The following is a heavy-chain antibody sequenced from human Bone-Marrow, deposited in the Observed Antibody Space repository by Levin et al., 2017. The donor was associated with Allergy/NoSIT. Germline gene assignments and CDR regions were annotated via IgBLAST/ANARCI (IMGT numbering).Heavy chain of an antibody. CDR1: GFTFSSSS. J-gene: IGHJ5*02. V-gene: IGHV3-30*04. CDR2: ISYDGLNK. Sequence: GESLKISCASSGFTFSSSSMHWVRQAPGKGLEWVAIISYDGLNKYYADSVKGRFTISRDNSDNTLSLQLNSLRPEDTAVYYCARGILHFGEFSPDPWGQGTLVTVSS. D-gene: IGHD3-10*01. CDR3: ARGILHFGEFSPDP.